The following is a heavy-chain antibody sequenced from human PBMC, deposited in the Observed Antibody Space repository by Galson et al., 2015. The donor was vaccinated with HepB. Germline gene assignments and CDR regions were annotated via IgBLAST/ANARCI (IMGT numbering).Heavy chain of an antibody. D-gene: IGHD6-19*01. CDR1: GGSISSSSYY. V-gene: IGHV4-39*07. Sequence: ETLSLTCTVSGGSISSSSYYWGWIRQPPGKGLEWIGSIYYSGSAYYNPSLKSRVTISVDTSKNQFSLKLSSVTAADTAVYYCASEWAVAGTLNDFDYWGQGTLVTVSS. CDR3: ASEWAVAGTLNDFDY. CDR2: IYYSGSA. J-gene: IGHJ4*02.